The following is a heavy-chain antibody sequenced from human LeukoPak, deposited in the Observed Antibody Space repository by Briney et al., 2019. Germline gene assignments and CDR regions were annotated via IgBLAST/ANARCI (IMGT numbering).Heavy chain of an antibody. CDR1: GFTFSKYW. CDR3: ATYTQNFGAPGTDY. D-gene: IGHD3-10*01. Sequence: GGSLRLSCTVSGFTFSKYWMRWVRQAPGKGLEWVASIDKDGREKRYVDSAEGRFTISRDNAKNSVYPQMTSLGAEDTAVYYCATYTQNFGAPGTDYWGQGTLVTVSS. J-gene: IGHJ4*02. V-gene: IGHV3-7*01. CDR2: IDKDGREK.